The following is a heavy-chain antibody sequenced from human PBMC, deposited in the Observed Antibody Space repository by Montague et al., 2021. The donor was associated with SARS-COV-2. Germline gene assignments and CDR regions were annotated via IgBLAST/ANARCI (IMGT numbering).Heavy chain of an antibody. J-gene: IGHJ4*02. CDR2: IYHTGTT. CDR1: GDSINGSRHF. D-gene: IGHD3-10*01. V-gene: IGHV4-31*03. Sequence: TLSLTCNVSGDSINGSRHFWNWIRQHPGKGLEWIGYIYHTGTTHYRPSLKSRATLSVDISQNQFSLKLNSMTAADTAIYYCARGVSYGSGFLSEWGPGTLVIVSS. CDR3: ARGVSYGSGFLSE.